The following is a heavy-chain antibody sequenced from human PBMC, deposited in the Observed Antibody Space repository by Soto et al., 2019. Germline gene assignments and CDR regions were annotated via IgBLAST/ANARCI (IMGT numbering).Heavy chain of an antibody. CDR3: ARGLGLRYFDWLLGPYNWFDP. V-gene: IGHV4-34*01. CDR2: INHSGST. Sequence: SETLSLTCAVYGGSFSGYYWSWIRQPPGKGLEWIGEINHSGSTNYNPSLKSRVTISVDTSKNQFSLKLSSVTAADTAVYYCARGLGLRYFDWLLGPYNWFDPRGQGTLVTVSS. CDR1: GGSFSGYY. J-gene: IGHJ5*02. D-gene: IGHD3-9*01.